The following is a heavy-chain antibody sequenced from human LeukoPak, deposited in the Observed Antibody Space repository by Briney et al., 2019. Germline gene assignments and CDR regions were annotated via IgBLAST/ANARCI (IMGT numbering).Heavy chain of an antibody. CDR3: ARGSGCSSTSCYDYFDY. Sequence: SETLSLTCTVSGGSISSYYWSWIRQSAGKGLEWIGRIYASGGTNYNPSLKSRLTMSVDRSKNQFSLKLSSVTAADTAVYYCARGSGCSSTSCYDYFDYWGQGTLVTVSS. V-gene: IGHV4-4*07. CDR1: GGSISSYY. CDR2: IYASGGT. D-gene: IGHD2-2*01. J-gene: IGHJ4*02.